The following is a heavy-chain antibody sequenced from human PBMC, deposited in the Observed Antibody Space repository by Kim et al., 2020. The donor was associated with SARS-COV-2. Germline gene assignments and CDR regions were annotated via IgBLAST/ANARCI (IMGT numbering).Heavy chain of an antibody. J-gene: IGHJ4*02. CDR2: GKT. Sequence: GKTFYTDPVKGRLPVSRDNSKNTLYLQRNSLRAEDTAVYYCAKGRITISGWGQGTLVTVSS. D-gene: IGHD3-3*01. CDR3: AKGRITISG. V-gene: IGHV3-23*01.